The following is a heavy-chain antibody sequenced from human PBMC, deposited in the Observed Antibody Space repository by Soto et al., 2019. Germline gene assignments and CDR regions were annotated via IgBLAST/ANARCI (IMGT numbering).Heavy chain of an antibody. CDR1: RDSVSSAA. J-gene: IGHJ5*02. CDR3: ARESTSRNWFDP. V-gene: IGHV6-1*01. CDR2: TYYRSKWYN. Sequence: SQTLSLTCAISRDSVSSAAWNWIRQSPSRGLEWLGRTYYRSKWYNDYAVSVKSRITINPDTSKNQFSLQLNSVTPEDTAVYYCARESTSRNWFDPWGQGTLVTVSS. D-gene: IGHD2-2*01.